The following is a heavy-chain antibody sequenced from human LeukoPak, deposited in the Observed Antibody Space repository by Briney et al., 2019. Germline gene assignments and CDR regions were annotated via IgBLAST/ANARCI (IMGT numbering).Heavy chain of an antibody. Sequence: GGSLRLSCAASGFTFGDYAMHWVRHAPGKGLEWVSGITWNSDRKGYADSVKGRFTISRDNAKNSLYLQMNSLRAEDTALYYCAKGTSSWHEFDYWGQGTLVTVSS. CDR2: ITWNSDRK. CDR1: GFTFGDYA. D-gene: IGHD6-13*01. J-gene: IGHJ4*02. CDR3: AKGTSSWHEFDY. V-gene: IGHV3-9*01.